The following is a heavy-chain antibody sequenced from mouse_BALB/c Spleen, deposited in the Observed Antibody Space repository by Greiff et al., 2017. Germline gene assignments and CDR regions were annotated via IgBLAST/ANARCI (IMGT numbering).Heavy chain of an antibody. J-gene: IGHJ3*01. D-gene: IGHD2-1*01. CDR1: GYAFSSYW. CDR2: IYPGDGDT. CDR3: AKYNYYGNYPWFAY. V-gene: IGHV1-80*01. Sequence: QVQLQQSGAELVRPGSSVKISCKASGYAFSSYWMNWVKQRPGQGLEWIGQIYPGDGDTNYNGKFKGKATLTADKSSSTAYMQLSSLTSEDSAVYFWAKYNYYGNYPWFAYWGQGTLVTVSA.